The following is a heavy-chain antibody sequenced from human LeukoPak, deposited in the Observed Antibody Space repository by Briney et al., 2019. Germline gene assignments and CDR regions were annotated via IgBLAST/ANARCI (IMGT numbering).Heavy chain of an antibody. CDR3: ARGVVAKEIYYFDY. Sequence: SETLSLTCAVSGGSISSGGYSWSWIRQPPGKGLEWIGYIYHSGSTYYNPSLKSRDTISVDRSKNQFSLKLSSVTAADTAVYYCARGVVAKEIYYFDYWGQGTLVTVSS. D-gene: IGHD5-12*01. CDR1: GGSISSGGYS. V-gene: IGHV4-30-2*01. CDR2: IYHSGST. J-gene: IGHJ4*02.